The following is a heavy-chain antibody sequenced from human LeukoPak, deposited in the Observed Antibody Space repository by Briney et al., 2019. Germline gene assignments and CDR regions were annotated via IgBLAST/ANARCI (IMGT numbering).Heavy chain of an antibody. D-gene: IGHD5-24*01. J-gene: IGHJ4*02. Sequence: GGSLRLSCAASGFTFSSYGMHRVRQAPGKGLEWVAVISYDGSNKYYADSVKGRFTISRDNSKNTLYLQMNSLRAEDTAVYYCARKTRWLPHPFDYWGQGTLVTVSS. CDR3: ARKTRWLPHPFDY. CDR2: ISYDGSNK. CDR1: GFTFSSYG. V-gene: IGHV3-30*03.